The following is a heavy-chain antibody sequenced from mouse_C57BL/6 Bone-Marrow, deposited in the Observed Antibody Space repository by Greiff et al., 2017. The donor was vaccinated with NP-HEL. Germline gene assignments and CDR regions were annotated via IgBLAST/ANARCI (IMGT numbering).Heavy chain of an antibody. CDR1: GFSFNTYA. V-gene: IGHV10-1*01. Sequence: EVKLVESGGGLVQPKGSLKLSCAASGFSFNTYAMNWVRQAPGKGLEWVARIRSKSNNYATYYADSVKDRFTISRDDSESMLYLQMNNLKTEDTAMYYCVRQSGMGWFAYWGQGTLVTVSA. D-gene: IGHD4-1*01. CDR2: IRSKSNNYAT. J-gene: IGHJ3*01. CDR3: VRQSGMGWFAY.